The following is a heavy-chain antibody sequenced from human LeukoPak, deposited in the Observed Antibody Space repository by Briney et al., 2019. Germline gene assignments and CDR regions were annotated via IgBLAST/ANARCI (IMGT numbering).Heavy chain of an antibody. CDR2: IYYSGST. J-gene: IGHJ6*03. CDR3: ARVAYYYMDA. CDR1: GSSISSYY. V-gene: IGHV4-59*01. Sequence: SETLSLTCTVSGSSISSYYWSWIRQPPGKGLEWIGYIYYSGSTNYNPSLKSRVTISVDTSKNQFSLKLSSVTAADTAVYYCARVAYYYMDAWGKGTTVTVSS.